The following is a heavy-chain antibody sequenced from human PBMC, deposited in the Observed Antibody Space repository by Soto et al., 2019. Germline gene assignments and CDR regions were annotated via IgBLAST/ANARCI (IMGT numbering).Heavy chain of an antibody. J-gene: IGHJ4*02. CDR2: IFPLTDIP. CDR3: ARGPLVVLNYFES. CDR1: GGTFRNYP. V-gene: IGHV1-69*02. Sequence: QVQLVQSGTEVNKPGSSVKVSCKASGGTFRNYPINWLRQAPGQGLEWMGSIFPLTDIPDYAQNFQARLTISAENPTRRAYMKLSRLASDDTAMYFCARGPLVVLNYFESWGQGTLVTVSS.